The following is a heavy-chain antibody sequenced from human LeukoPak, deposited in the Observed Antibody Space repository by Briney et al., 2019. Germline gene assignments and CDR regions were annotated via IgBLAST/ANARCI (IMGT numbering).Heavy chain of an antibody. CDR3: AKDLKKKVAVAGTGDDFDY. V-gene: IGHV3-30*18. CDR2: ISYDGSNK. D-gene: IGHD6-19*01. Sequence: GGSLRLSCAASGLTFSSYGMHWVRQAPGKGLEWVAVISYDGSNKYHADSVKGRFTISRDNSKNTLYLQMNSLRAEDTAVYYCAKDLKKKVAVAGTGDDFDYWGQGTLVTVSS. J-gene: IGHJ4*02. CDR1: GLTFSSYG.